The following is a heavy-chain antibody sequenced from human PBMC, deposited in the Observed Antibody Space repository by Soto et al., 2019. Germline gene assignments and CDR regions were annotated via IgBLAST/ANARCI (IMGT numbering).Heavy chain of an antibody. V-gene: IGHV4-30-2*01. J-gene: IGHJ4*02. CDR1: GASITFGGYS. CDR2: INHLETT. D-gene: IGHD1-26*01. CDR3: ARGGGSDPFDY. Sequence: PSETLSLTCTVSGASITFGGYSWSWIRQIPGKGLEWIGYINHLETTFYNPSFESRLTLSIDRAKNQFSLKLHSMSAADRAVYFCARGGGSDPFDYWGQGILVTVSS.